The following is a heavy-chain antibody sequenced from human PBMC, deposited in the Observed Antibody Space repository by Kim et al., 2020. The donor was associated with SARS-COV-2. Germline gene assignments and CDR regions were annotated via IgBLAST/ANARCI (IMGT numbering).Heavy chain of an antibody. CDR3: ARLRSGWYVVYFDY. CDR2: ISAYNGKT. D-gene: IGHD6-19*01. V-gene: IGHV1-18*01. J-gene: IGHJ4*02. Sequence: ASVKVSCKASGYTFSSSDISWVRQAPGQGLESMGWISAYNGKTNYVQKFQGRITMTTDTSTSIAYMELRNLRSDDTAVYYCARLRSGWYVVYFDYWGQGT. CDR1: GYTFSSSD.